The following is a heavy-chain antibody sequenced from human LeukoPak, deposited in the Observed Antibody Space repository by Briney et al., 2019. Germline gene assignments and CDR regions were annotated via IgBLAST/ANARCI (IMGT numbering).Heavy chain of an antibody. J-gene: IGHJ3*01. CDR3: ARDAGGTYPLAFDL. CDR1: GFTFSSYG. D-gene: IGHD1-26*01. Sequence: GGSLRLSCAASGFTFSSYGMHWVRQAPGKGLEWVAVIWYDGGNKYYADSVKGRFTISRDNSKNTLYLQMNSLRAEDTAVYYCARDAGGTYPLAFDLWGQGTMVTVSS. V-gene: IGHV3-33*01. CDR2: IWYDGGNK.